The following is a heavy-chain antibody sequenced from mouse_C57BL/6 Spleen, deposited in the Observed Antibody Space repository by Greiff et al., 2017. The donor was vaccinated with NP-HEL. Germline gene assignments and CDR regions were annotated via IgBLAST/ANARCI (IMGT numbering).Heavy chain of an antibody. CDR1: GFSLSTFGMG. CDR3: ARPYGNYESNAMDY. CDR2: TWWDDDK. V-gene: IGHV8-8*01. D-gene: IGHD2-1*01. Sequence: QVTLKVSGPGILQPSQTLSLTCSFSGFSLSTFGMGVGWIRQPSGKGLEWLAHTWWDDDKYYNPALKSRPTISKDTSKNQVFLKIANVDTADTATYYCARPYGNYESNAMDYWGQGTSVTVSS. J-gene: IGHJ4*01.